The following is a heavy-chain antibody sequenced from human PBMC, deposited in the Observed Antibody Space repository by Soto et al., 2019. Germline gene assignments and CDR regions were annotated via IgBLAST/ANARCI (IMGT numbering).Heavy chain of an antibody. J-gene: IGHJ4*02. CDR1: GYSISSSNW. V-gene: IGHV4-28*01. CDR3: ARHGYTSGRTYFDY. D-gene: IGHD6-19*01. CDR2: IYYSGTT. Sequence: PSETLSLTCAVSGYSISSSNWWGWIRQPPGKGLEWIGYIYYSGTTYYNPSLKSRVTMSVDTSKNQFSLKLTSVTAADTAVYYCARHGYTSGRTYFDYWGQGTLVTVSS.